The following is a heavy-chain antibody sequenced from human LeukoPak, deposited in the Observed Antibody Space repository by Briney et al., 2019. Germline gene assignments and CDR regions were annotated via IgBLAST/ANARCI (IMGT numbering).Heavy chain of an antibody. J-gene: IGHJ3*02. CDR2: ISRSGGST. Sequence: GGSLRLSCAASGFTFSSYAMSWVRQAPGKGLEWGSAISRSGGSTDYADSVKGRFTISRDNSKNTLYLQINSLRAEDTAVYYSAIYAGKIPLAGFDIWGQGTMVTVSS. V-gene: IGHV3-23*01. CDR3: AIYAGKIPLAGFDI. CDR1: GFTFSSYA. D-gene: IGHD6-19*01.